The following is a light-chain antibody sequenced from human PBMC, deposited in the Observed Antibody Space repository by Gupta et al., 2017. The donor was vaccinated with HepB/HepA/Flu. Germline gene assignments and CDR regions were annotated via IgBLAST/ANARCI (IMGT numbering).Light chain of an antibody. J-gene: IGKJ1*01. CDR2: GAS. Sequence: ELVLTQSPGTLSLSPGERATLSCRASQSVYNNYLAWYQQKPGQAPRLLIFGASSRANGVPDRFSGSGSGTEFTLTISRREPEDFAVYYCQQEDHLPLTFGQGTXVEIK. CDR1: QSVYNNY. V-gene: IGKV3-20*01. CDR3: QQEDHLPLT.